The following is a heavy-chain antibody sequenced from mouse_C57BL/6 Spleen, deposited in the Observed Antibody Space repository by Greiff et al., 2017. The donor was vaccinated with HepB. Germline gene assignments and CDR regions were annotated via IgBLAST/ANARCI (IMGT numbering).Heavy chain of an antibody. CDR1: GYTFSSYW. CDR3: ARAGGNYVGWYFDV. J-gene: IGHJ1*03. V-gene: IGHV1-50*01. D-gene: IGHD2-1*01. CDR2: IDPSDGYT. Sequence: QVQLQQPGAELVKPGASVKLSCKASGYTFSSYWMQWVKQRPGQGLEWIGEIDPSDGYTNYNQKFKGKATLTVDTSSSTAYMQLSSLTSEDAAVYYCARAGGNYVGWYFDVWGTGTTVTVSS.